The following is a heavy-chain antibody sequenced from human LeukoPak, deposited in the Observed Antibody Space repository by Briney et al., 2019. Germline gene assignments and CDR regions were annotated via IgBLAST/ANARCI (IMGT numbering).Heavy chain of an antibody. CDR3: ARGIVVKPSVNWFDP. J-gene: IGHJ5*02. CDR1: GYIFTTYA. V-gene: IGHV1-3*01. Sequence: ASVKVSCKPSGYIFTTYAIHWVRQAPGRGLEWMGLINADDGNTRYSQRFQGRVTITRDTSANTAYMELSSLRFEDTAVYYCARGIVVKPSVNWFDPWGQGTPVTVSS. D-gene: IGHD2-15*01. CDR2: INADDGNT.